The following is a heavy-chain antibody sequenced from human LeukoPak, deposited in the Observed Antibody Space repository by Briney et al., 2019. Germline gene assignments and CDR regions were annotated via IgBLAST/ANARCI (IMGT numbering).Heavy chain of an antibody. CDR1: GFTFSSYW. D-gene: IGHD1-26*01. J-gene: IGHJ4*02. CDR3: AKEVGARCVDY. CDR2: IKQDGSEK. V-gene: IGHV3-7*03. Sequence: GGSLRLSCAASGFTFSSYWMSWVRQAPGKGLEWVANIKQDGSEKYYVDSVKGRFTISRDNAKNTLYLQMISLRAEDTAVYYCAKEVGARCVDYWGQGTLVTVSS.